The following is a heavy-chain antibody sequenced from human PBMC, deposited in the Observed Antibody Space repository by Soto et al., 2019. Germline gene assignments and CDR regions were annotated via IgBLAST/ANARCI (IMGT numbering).Heavy chain of an antibody. Sequence: AAVKVSCKASGYTVTSYDINWVRQATGQGLEWMGWMNPNSGNTGYAQKFQGRVTMTRNTSISTAYMELSSLRSEDTAVYYCARAPWGNNWLDPWGQGTLVTVSS. CDR2: MNPNSGNT. CDR1: GYTVTSYD. V-gene: IGHV1-8*01. CDR3: ARAPWGNNWLDP. J-gene: IGHJ5*02. D-gene: IGHD3-16*01.